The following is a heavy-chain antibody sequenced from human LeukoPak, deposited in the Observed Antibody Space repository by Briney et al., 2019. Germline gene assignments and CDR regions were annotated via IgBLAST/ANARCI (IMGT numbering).Heavy chain of an antibody. CDR3: TKDVQVGPTRGFFDF. D-gene: IGHD1-26*01. CDR1: GFTFGSYW. J-gene: IGHJ4*03. V-gene: IGHV3-74*01. CDR2: IASDGSST. Sequence: GGSLRLSCAASGFTFGSYWMNWVRQAPGKGLVWVSRIASDGSSTTYADSVKGRLTISRDNSKSMLYLQMDGLRAEDTAIYFCTKDVQVGPTRGFFDFWGQGTLVTVSS.